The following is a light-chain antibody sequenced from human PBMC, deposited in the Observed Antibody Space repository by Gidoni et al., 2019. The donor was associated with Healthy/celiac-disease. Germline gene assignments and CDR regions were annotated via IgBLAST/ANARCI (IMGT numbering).Light chain of an antibody. J-gene: IGLJ2*01. V-gene: IGLV3-1*01. CDR3: QAWDSSTASRGV. Sequence: SYELTQPPSVSVSPGQTASITCSGDKLGDKYACWYQQKPGQSPVLVIYQDSKRPSGIPERFSGSNSGNTATLTISGTQAMDEADYYCQAWDSSTASRGVFGGGTKLTVL. CDR1: KLGDKY. CDR2: QDS.